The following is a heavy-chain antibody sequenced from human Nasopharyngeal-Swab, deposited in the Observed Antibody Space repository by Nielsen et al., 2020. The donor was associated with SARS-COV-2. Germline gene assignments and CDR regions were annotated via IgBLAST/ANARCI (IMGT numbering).Heavy chain of an antibody. CDR1: GGSISSGSIRSYY. J-gene: IGHJ4*02. Sequence: SETLSLICTVSGGSISSGSIRSYYWSWIRQPPGKGLEWIGYFSYTGITKYNPSLKSRVTMSVDMSKNQFSLKLTSVAAADTAVYYCAREVVGGLVDSWGQGTLVTVSS. CDR2: FSYTGIT. D-gene: IGHD1-26*01. V-gene: IGHV4-61*01. CDR3: AREVVGGLVDS.